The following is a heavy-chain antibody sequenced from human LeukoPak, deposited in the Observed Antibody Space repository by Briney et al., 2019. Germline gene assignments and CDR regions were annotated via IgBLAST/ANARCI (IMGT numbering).Heavy chain of an antibody. CDR1: GFTFSNAW. D-gene: IGHD3-10*01. J-gene: IGHJ4*02. CDR3: TTDPGVGWCGELETFDY. V-gene: IGHV3-15*01. CDR2: IKNKTDGGTT. Sequence: GGSLRLSCAASGFTFSNAWMSWVRQAPGKGLEWVGRIKNKTDGGTTDYAAPVKGRFTISRDDSKNTLYLQMNSLKTEDTAVYYCTTDPGVGWCGELETFDYWGQGTLVTVSS.